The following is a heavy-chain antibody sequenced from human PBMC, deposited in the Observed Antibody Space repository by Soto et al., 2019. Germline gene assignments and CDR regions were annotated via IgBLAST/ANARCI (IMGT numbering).Heavy chain of an antibody. J-gene: IGHJ5*02. CDR1: GGSVSSGSYY. D-gene: IGHD3-10*01. CDR2: IYYSGST. CDR3: ARAGLADYYGSGSHVRGANWFDP. V-gene: IGHV4-61*01. Sequence: SETLSLTCTVSGGSVSSGSYYWSWIRQPPGKGLEWIGYIYYSGSTNYNPSLKSRVTISVDTSKNQFSLKLSSVTAADTAVYYCARAGLADYYGSGSHVRGANWFDPWGQGTLVTVSS.